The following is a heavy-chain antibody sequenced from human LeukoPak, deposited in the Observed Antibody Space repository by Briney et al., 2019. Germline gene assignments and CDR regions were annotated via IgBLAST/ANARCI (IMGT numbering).Heavy chain of an antibody. CDR1: GFTVSSNY. CDR3: ARLTVTHAFDI. V-gene: IGHV3-53*01. J-gene: IGHJ3*02. D-gene: IGHD4-17*01. Sequence: GGSLRLSCAASGFTVSSNYLTWVRQAPGKGLEWVSVIYSGGTTYYADSVKGRFTISRDNSKNTLYLQMNSLRAEDTAVYYCARLTVTHAFDIWGQGTMVTVSS. CDR2: IYSGGTT.